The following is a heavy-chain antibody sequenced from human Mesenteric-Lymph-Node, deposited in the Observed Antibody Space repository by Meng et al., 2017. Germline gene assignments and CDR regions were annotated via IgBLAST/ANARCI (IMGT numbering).Heavy chain of an antibody. V-gene: IGHV1-2*06. J-gene: IGHJ6*02. Sequence: ASVKVSCKASGYTFTGYHFHWVRQAPGQGLEWMGRITPNSGGTIYAQEFQGRVAMTRDTSISTGYMELTRLISDDTAVYYCARANRWLYYYYYGMDVWGQGTTVTVSS. CDR3: ARANRWLYYYYYGMDV. CDR2: ITPNSGGT. CDR1: GYTFTGYH. D-gene: IGHD3-9*01.